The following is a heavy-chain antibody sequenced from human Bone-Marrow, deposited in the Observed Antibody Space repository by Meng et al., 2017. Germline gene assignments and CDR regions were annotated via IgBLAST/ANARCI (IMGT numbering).Heavy chain of an antibody. Sequence: GESLKISCAACGFTFSSYDMHWVRQAPGKGLEWVSLISWDGGSTYYADSVKGRFTISRDNSKNSLYLQMNSLRTEDTALYYCAKDVSVAPSVAEYFQHWGQGTLVTVSS. J-gene: IGHJ1*01. CDR2: ISWDGGST. V-gene: IGHV3-43*01. D-gene: IGHD6-19*01. CDR3: AKDVSVAPSVAEYFQH. CDR1: GFTFSSYD.